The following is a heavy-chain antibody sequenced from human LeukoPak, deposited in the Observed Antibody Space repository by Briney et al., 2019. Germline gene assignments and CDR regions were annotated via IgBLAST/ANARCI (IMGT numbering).Heavy chain of an antibody. CDR1: GITFNNYA. CDR3: ARDAGDYSHPFDF. V-gene: IGHV3-23*01. Sequence: GGSLRLSCAASGITFNNYAMSWVRQAPGKGLEWVSDISGSGGVTHYADSVKGRFTISRDNSKNTLYLQMNSLRAEDTAVSHCARDAGDYSHPFDFWGQGTLVSVSS. J-gene: IGHJ4*02. D-gene: IGHD4-11*01. CDR2: ISGSGGVT.